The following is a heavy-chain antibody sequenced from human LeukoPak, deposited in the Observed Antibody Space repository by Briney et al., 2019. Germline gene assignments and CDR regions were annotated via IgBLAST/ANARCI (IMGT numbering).Heavy chain of an antibody. CDR3: ARRRTVAAMYNWFDP. CDR1: GGSISSYY. CDR2: IYYSGST. J-gene: IGHJ5*02. D-gene: IGHD2-15*01. Sequence: PSETLSLTCTVSGGSISSYYWSWIRQPPGKGLEWIGYIYYSGSTNYNPSLKSRVTISVDTSKNQFSLKLSSVTAADTAVYYCARRRTVAAMYNWFDPWGQGTLVTVSS. V-gene: IGHV4-59*12.